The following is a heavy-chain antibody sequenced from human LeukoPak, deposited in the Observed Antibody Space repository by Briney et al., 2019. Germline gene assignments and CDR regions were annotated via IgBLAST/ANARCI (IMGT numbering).Heavy chain of an antibody. D-gene: IGHD3-9*01. CDR3: ARGTTYYDILTGYYPLYYFDY. J-gene: IGHJ4*02. Sequence: PSETLSLTCAVYGGSFSGYYWSWIRQPPGKGLEWIGEINHIGSPNYNPSLKSRVTISVDTSKNQSSLKLSSVTAADTAVYYCARGTTYYDILTGYYPLYYFDYWGQGTLVTVSS. CDR2: INHIGSP. V-gene: IGHV4-34*01. CDR1: GGSFSGYY.